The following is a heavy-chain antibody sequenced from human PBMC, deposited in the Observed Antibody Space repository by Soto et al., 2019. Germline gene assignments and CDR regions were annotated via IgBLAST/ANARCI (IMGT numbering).Heavy chain of an antibody. D-gene: IGHD2-2*01. J-gene: IGHJ5*02. Sequence: QITLKESGPTLVKPTQTLTLTCTFSGFSLSTSGVGVGWIRQPPGKALEWLALIYWDDDKRYCPSLKSRLTISKDTSKNQVVLTMTNMDPVDTATYYCAHVGYCISFSCRNWFDPWGQGTLVTVSS. CDR3: AHVGYCISFSCRNWFDP. V-gene: IGHV2-5*02. CDR1: GFSLSTSGVG. CDR2: IYWDDDK.